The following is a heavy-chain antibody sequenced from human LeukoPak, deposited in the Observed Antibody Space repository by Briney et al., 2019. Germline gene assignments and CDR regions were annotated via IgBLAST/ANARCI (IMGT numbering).Heavy chain of an antibody. Sequence: PGGSLRLSCAASGFTFSNYGMNWVRQAPGKGLEWVSYISGTSSTIYYADSVKGRFTISRDNAKNSLYLQMNSLRAEDTAVYYCARADYGDYAFDFWGQGTLVTVSS. J-gene: IGHJ4*02. CDR3: ARADYGDYAFDF. CDR1: GFTFSNYG. V-gene: IGHV3-48*04. CDR2: ISGTSSTI. D-gene: IGHD4-17*01.